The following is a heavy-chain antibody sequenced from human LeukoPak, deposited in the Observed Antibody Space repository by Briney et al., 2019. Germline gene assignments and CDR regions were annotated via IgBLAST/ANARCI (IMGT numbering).Heavy chain of an antibody. D-gene: IGHD3-10*01. CDR3: AKLTSASGAYGVDV. V-gene: IGHV3-23*01. J-gene: IGHJ6*02. CDR1: GFTFSSYA. Sequence: PGGSLRLSCAASGFTFSSYAMSWVRQAPGKGLEWVSAISDTAVRTYYTDSVEGRFTISRDNSKNTVYLQMNSLRAEDTAIYYCAKLTSASGAYGVDVWGQGTTVTVSS. CDR2: ISDTAVRT.